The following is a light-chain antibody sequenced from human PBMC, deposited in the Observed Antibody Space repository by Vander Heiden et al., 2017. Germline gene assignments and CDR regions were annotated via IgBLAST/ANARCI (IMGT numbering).Light chain of an antibody. CDR2: GAS. J-gene: IGKJ4*01. CDR1: QSLTSTY. V-gene: IGKV3-20*01. CDR3: QQYVNSPLT. Sequence: EIVLTQPPGTLNLSPGERATLSCRASQSLTSTYLAWYQQKPGQAPRLLIYGASSRATGIPDRFSGSGSGTDFTLTISRLEPEDFAVYYCQQYVNSPLTFGGGTKVEIK.